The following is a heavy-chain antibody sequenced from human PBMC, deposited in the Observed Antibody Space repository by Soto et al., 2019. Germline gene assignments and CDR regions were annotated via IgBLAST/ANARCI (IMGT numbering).Heavy chain of an antibody. V-gene: IGHV5-51*01. J-gene: IGHJ6*02. CDR2: IYPGDSDT. D-gene: IGHD6-6*01. CDR3: ARFIEYSSSSPPEPLGMDV. Sequence: PGESLKISCKGSGYSFTSYWIGWVRQMPGKGLEWMGIIYPGDSDTRYSPSFQGQVTISADKSISTAYLQWSSLKASDTAMYYCARFIEYSSSSPPEPLGMDVWGQGTTVTVSS. CDR1: GYSFTSYW.